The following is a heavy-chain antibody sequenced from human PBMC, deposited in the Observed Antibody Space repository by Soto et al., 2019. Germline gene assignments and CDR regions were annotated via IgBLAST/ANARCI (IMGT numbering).Heavy chain of an antibody. Sequence: GASVKVSCKASGGTFSDYTINWVRQAPGQRLEWMGGTIPIFDTANYAEKFQGRVTITADESTSTSFMEASSLRSEDTAVYYCARNGTLTGYSYGMDVWGQGTMVTVSS. D-gene: IGHD1-1*01. J-gene: IGHJ6*02. CDR2: TIPIFDTA. CDR1: GGTFSDYT. V-gene: IGHV1-69*13. CDR3: ARNGTLTGYSYGMDV.